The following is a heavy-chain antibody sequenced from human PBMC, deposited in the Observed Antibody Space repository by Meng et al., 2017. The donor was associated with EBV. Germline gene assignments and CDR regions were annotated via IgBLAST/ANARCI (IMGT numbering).Heavy chain of an antibody. J-gene: IGHJ4*02. CDR2: INTYSGKA. CDR3: ARGVEENGSHYPFDS. V-gene: IGHV7-4-1*02. D-gene: IGHD1-1*01. CDR1: GYTFRNYA. Sequence: QVQLRQSGAERKRPGASVKVSCKASGYTFRNYAINWMRQVPGQGLEWMGWINTYSGKATFAQGFTGRFVFSLDTPVTTAHLQISGLKTEDSAVYYCARGVEENGSHYPFDSWGQGTLVTVSS.